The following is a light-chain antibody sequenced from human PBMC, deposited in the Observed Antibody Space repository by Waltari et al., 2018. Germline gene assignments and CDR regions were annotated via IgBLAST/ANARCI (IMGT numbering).Light chain of an antibody. CDR3: SSYTSSSSHVV. Sequence: QSALTQPASVSGSPGQSITISCTGTSRDVGGYKYVSWYQQHTGKAPKLMIYDVSKRPAVVSNRFSCSKSGNTASLTISGLQAEDRADYYCSSYTSSSSHVVFGGGTTLTVL. CDR1: SRDVGGYKY. V-gene: IGLV2-14*01. J-gene: IGLJ2*01. CDR2: DVS.